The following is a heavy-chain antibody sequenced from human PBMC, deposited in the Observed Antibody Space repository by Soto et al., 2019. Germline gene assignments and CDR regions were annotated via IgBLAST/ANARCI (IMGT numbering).Heavy chain of an antibody. Sequence: LRLSCAASGFSFSSYAMSWVRQAPGKGPEWVSAISPSSSTLYYADSVQGRFTISRDNSKSNVYLQMNSLRAEDTAVYYCAKFWFYSAGSGYYDGSFDMWGQGTMVTVSS. V-gene: IGHV3-23*01. CDR3: AKFWFYSAGSGYYDGSFDM. J-gene: IGHJ3*02. CDR1: GFSFSSYA. CDR2: ISPSSSTL. D-gene: IGHD3-22*01.